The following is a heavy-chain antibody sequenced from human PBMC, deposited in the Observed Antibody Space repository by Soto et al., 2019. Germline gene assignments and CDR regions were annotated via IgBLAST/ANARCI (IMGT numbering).Heavy chain of an antibody. CDR2: IWYDGSNK. CDR3: AGPAGVGGTGYSFAY. Sequence: GGSLRLSCAASGFTLSSYGIHWVRQAPGKGLEWVAVIWYDGSNKYYADSVKGRFTISRDNSKNTLYLQMNSLRAEDTAVYYCAGPAGVGGTGYSFAYWGKGTLVPVSS. D-gene: IGHD1-26*01. CDR1: GFTLSSYG. J-gene: IGHJ4*02. V-gene: IGHV3-33*01.